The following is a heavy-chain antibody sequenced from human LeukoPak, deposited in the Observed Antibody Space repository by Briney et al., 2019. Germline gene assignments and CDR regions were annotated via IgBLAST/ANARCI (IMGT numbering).Heavy chain of an antibody. J-gene: IGHJ4*02. CDR3: ARQGRYMAAAGTPNFDY. CDR1: GGSISNYY. D-gene: IGHD6-13*01. CDR2: IYYNGGT. Sequence: ETLSLTCTVSGGSISNYYWSWIRQPPGKGLEWIGYIYYNGGTNYNPSLKSRVTMSVDTSKNQFSLNLSSVTAADTAVYYCARQGRYMAAAGTPNFDYWGQGTLVTVSS. V-gene: IGHV4-59*08.